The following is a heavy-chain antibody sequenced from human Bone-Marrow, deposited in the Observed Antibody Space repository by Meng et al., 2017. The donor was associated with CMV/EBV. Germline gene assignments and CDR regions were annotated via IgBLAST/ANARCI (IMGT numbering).Heavy chain of an antibody. D-gene: IGHD3-3*01. J-gene: IGHJ4*02. CDR3: AKYLSVNQIEWLWGAESDY. V-gene: IGHV3-23*01. CDR2: ISGSGGST. Sequence: GESLKISCAASGFTFSSYEMNWVRQAPGKGMEWVSAISGSGGSTYYADSVKGRFTISRDNSKNTLYLQMNSLRAEDTAVYSWAKYLSVNQIEWLWGAESDYWGQGTLVTGSS. CDR1: GFTFSSYE.